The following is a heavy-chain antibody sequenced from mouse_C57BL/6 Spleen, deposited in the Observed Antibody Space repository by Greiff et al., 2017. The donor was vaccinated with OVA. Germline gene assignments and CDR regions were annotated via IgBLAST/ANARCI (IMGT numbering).Heavy chain of an antibody. CDR3: ARSRANVAWFAY. J-gene: IGHJ3*01. Sequence: QVQLQQSGAELVRPGTSVKVSCKASGYAFTNYLIEWVKQRPGQGLEWIGVINPGSGGTNYNEKFKGKATLTADKSSSTAYMQLSSLTSEDSAVYFCARSRANVAWFAYWGQGTLVTVSA. D-gene: IGHD3-1*01. CDR2: INPGSGGT. V-gene: IGHV1-54*01. CDR1: GYAFTNYL.